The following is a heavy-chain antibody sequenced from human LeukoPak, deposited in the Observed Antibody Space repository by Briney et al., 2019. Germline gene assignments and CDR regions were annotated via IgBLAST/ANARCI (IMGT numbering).Heavy chain of an antibody. J-gene: IGHJ3*02. CDR2: IITYNGNT. D-gene: IGHD3-22*01. V-gene: IGHV1-18*01. Sequence: GASVKVSCKASGFTFTSYGITWVRQAPGQGLEWMGWIITYNGNTHYAQKLQGRVTLTTDTSTNTAYMELRGLRSDDTAVYYCARGMVVGGFTFDIWGQGTMVTVSS. CDR1: GFTFTSYG. CDR3: ARGMVVGGFTFDI.